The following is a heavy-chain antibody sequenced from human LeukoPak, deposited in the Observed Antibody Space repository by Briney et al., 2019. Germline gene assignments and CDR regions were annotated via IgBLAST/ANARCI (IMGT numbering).Heavy chain of an antibody. CDR1: GCTFTSYG. J-gene: IGHJ6*03. V-gene: IGHV1-69*13. CDR2: IIPIFGTA. CDR3: ARAAYYYGSWSQPIYYYYYYMDV. Sequence: SVKVSCKASGCTFTSYGISWVRQAPGQGLEWMGGIIPIFGTANYAQKFQGRVTITADESTSTAYMELSSLRSEDTAVYYCARAAYYYGSWSQPIYYYYYYMDVWGKGTTVTISS. D-gene: IGHD3-10*01.